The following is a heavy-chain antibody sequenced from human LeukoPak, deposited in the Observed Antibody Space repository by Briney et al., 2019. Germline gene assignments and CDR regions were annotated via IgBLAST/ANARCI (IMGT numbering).Heavy chain of an antibody. J-gene: IGHJ4*02. CDR1: GFTFSNAW. CDR3: TTDGGYSSGWYFDY. V-gene: IGHV3-15*01. CDR2: IKSKNDGGTT. D-gene: IGHD6-19*01. Sequence: PGGSLTLSCAASGFTFSNAWMNWVRQAPGKGLEWVGRIKSKNDGGTTDYAAPVKGRFTISRDDSKNTLYLQMNSLKTEDTAVYYCTTDGGYSSGWYFDYWGQGTLVTVSS.